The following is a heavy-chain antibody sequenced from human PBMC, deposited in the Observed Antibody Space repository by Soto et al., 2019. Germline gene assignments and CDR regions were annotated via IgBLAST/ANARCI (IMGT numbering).Heavy chain of an antibody. D-gene: IGHD5-18*01. CDR1: GGTFSSYT. Sequence: QVQLVQSGAAVKKPGSSVKVSCKASGGTFSSYTITWVRQAPGQGLEWMGGIIPIFGTADYAQKFQGRVTITADESTSTDYIEMKSLRSEDTAVYFCASNSYGTANYYYYGMDVWGQGTTVTVSS. V-gene: IGHV1-69*12. CDR2: IIPIFGTA. J-gene: IGHJ6*02. CDR3: ASNSYGTANYYYYGMDV.